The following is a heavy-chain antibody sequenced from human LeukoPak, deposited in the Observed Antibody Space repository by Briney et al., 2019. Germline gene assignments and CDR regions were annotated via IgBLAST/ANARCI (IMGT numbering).Heavy chain of an antibody. J-gene: IGHJ4*02. CDR3: ARGDGSGYYYGPYFDY. V-gene: IGHV4-34*01. D-gene: IGHD3-22*01. Sequence: SETLSLTCAVYGGSXSXXXXXXXXXPXXXXXXXXXXINHSGSTNYNPSLKSRVTISVDTSKNQFSLKLSSVTAADTAVYYCARGDGSGYYYGPYFDYWGQGTLVTVSS. CDR1: GGSXSXXX. CDR2: INHSGST.